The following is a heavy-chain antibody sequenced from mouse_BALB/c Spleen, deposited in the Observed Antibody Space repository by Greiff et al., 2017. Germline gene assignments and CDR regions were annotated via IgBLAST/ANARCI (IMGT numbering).Heavy chain of an antibody. V-gene: IGHV1S16*01. CDR1: GYTFTSYW. Sequence: QVQLQQPGAELVKPGASVKLSCKASGYTFTSYWMHWVKLRPRQGFEWIGEINPSNGGTNYNEKFKRKATLTVDKSSSTAYMQLSSLTSEDSAVYYCTIDYYGSSFYYWGQGTTLTVSS. J-gene: IGHJ2*01. CDR3: TIDYYGSSFYY. CDR2: INPSNGGT. D-gene: IGHD1-1*01.